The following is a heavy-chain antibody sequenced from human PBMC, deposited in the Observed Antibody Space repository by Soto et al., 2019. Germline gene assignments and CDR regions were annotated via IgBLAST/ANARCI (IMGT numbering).Heavy chain of an antibody. J-gene: IGHJ6*02. CDR2: IIPILGIA. V-gene: IGHV1-69*04. CDR3: ARDQSFDRSYYYGIDV. Sequence: ASVKVSCKASGGTFSSYTISWVRQAPGQGLEWMGRIIPILGIANYAQKIQGRVTITADKSTSTAYMELSSLRSEDTAVYYCARDQSFDRSYYYGIDVWGQGTTVTVSS. CDR1: GGTFSSYT. D-gene: IGHD3-10*01.